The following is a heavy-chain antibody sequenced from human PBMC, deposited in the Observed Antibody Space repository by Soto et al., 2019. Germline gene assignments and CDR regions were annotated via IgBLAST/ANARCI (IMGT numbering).Heavy chain of an antibody. J-gene: IGHJ6*02. CDR3: AKDPSNYYDSSGYYPSGDYYGMDV. V-gene: IGHV3-23*01. CDR1: GFTFSSYA. D-gene: IGHD3-22*01. CDR2: ISGSGDST. Sequence: EVQLLESGGGLVQPGGSLRLSCAASGFTFSSYAMSWVRQAPGKGLEWVSAISGSGDSTYYADSVKGRFTISRDNSKNTLYLQMNSLRAEDTAVYYCAKDPSNYYDSSGYYPSGDYYGMDVWGQGTTVTVSS.